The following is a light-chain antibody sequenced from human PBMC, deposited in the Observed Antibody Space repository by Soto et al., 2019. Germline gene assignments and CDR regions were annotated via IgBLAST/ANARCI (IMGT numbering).Light chain of an antibody. CDR2: SDS. V-gene: IGLV3-12*02. Sequence: SYELTQPPSASVTPAQMARITCGGNNIGSKNVHWYQHKPVQDPVLLIYSDSNRPSGIPERFSGSNPGNTATLAISRIEAGEEADYYCQAWDDSSSDVVFGGGTKVTVL. J-gene: IGLJ2*01. CDR3: QAWDDSSSDVV. CDR1: NIGSKN.